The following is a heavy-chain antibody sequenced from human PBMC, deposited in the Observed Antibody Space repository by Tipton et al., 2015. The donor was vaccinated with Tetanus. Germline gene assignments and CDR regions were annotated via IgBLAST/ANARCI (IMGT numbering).Heavy chain of an antibody. CDR3: ARLHLRTFARSSGY. J-gene: IGHJ4*02. CDR2: IYPADSDT. V-gene: IGHV5-51*01. Sequence: QLVQSGAEVKKPGESLKISCKCSGYSFATYWIAWVRQMPGQGLEWMGIIYPADSDTRYSPSFQGHVTMSADKSTNTAYLQWSSLQASDTGIYYCARLHLRTFARSSGYWGQGTKVTVSS. D-gene: IGHD6-6*01. CDR1: GYSFATYW.